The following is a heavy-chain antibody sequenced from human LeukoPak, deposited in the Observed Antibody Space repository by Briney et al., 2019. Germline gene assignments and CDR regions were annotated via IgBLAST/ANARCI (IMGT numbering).Heavy chain of an antibody. CDR1: GFTFSTYG. V-gene: IGHV3-30*02. J-gene: IGHJ4*01. CDR2: IRYDGRSK. Sequence: GGSLRLSCAASGFTFSTYGMNWVRQASGKGLEWVAFIRYDGRSKYYADSVKGRFTISRDNSNNTLYLQMNSLRAEDTAVYYCAKSGSGVLYYVHYWGHGTLVTVSS. D-gene: IGHD3-10*01. CDR3: AKSGSGVLYYVHY.